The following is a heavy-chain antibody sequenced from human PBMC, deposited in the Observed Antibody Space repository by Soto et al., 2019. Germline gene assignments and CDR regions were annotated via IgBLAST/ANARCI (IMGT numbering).Heavy chain of an antibody. Sequence: GSLSLSCAASGFTFSSYSMNWVRQASGKGLEWVSSISSSSSYIYYADSVKGRFTISRDNAKNSLYLQMNSLRAEDTAVYYCARDMTTVTPFDYWGQGTLVTVSS. D-gene: IGHD4-17*01. CDR3: ARDMTTVTPFDY. CDR1: GFTFSSYS. CDR2: ISSSSSYI. V-gene: IGHV3-21*01. J-gene: IGHJ4*02.